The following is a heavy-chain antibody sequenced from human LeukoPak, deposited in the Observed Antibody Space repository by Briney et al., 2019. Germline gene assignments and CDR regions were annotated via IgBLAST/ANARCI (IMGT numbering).Heavy chain of an antibody. Sequence: PSETLSLTCTDSGGSISSYYWSWIRQPPGKGLEWIGYIYYSGSTNYNPSLKSRVTISVDTSKNQFSLKLSSVTAADTAVYYCARRSYAHYDSSGYYSPYYFDYWGQGTLVTVSS. CDR3: ARRSYAHYDSSGYYSPYYFDY. CDR1: GGSISSYY. D-gene: IGHD3-22*01. V-gene: IGHV4-59*08. J-gene: IGHJ4*02. CDR2: IYYSGST.